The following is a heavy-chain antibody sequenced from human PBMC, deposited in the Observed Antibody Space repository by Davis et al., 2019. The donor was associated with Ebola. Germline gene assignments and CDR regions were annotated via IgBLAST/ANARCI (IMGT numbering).Heavy chain of an antibody. CDR3: ARRPRFLEWSRRYYYGMDV. J-gene: IGHJ6*02. CDR1: GGPFSGYY. D-gene: IGHD3-3*01. Sequence: SETLSLTCAVYGGPFSGYYWSWIRQPPGKGLEWIGYIYYSGSTNYNPSLKSRVTISVDTSKNQFSLKLSSVTAADTAVYYCARRPRFLEWSRRYYYGMDVWGQGTTVTVSS. CDR2: IYYSGST. V-gene: IGHV4-59*12.